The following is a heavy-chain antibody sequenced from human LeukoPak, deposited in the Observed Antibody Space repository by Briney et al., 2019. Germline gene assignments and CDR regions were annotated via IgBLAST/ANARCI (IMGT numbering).Heavy chain of an antibody. CDR3: ARDLGESYFGY. CDR1: GFTFSNYG. V-gene: IGHV3-33*01. CDR2: IWYDGSNK. Sequence: GGSLRLSCAASGFTFSNYGMHWVRQAPGKGLEWVAVIWYDGSNKYYADSVKGRFTISRDNSKDTVYLQMNSLRAEDTAVYYCARDLGESYFGYWGQGTLVTVSS. J-gene: IGHJ4*02.